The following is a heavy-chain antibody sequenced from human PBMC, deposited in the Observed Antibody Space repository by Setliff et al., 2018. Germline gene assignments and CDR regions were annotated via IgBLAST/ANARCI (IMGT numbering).Heavy chain of an antibody. Sequence: GGSLSLSCAASGFALNSYAMIWVRQAPGKGLEWVSVIYSGGRTTYYADSVEGRFTISRDSSKNTLYLQMNSLRVEDTAVYYCAKRRSSSWFGGMDYWGQGTLVTVPQ. V-gene: IGHV3-23*03. J-gene: IGHJ4*02. CDR1: GFALNSYA. D-gene: IGHD6-13*01. CDR3: AKRRSSSWFGGMDY. CDR2: IYSGGRTT.